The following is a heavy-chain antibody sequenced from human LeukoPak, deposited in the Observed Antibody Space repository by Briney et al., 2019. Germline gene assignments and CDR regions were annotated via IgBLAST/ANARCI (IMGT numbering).Heavy chain of an antibody. D-gene: IGHD6-19*01. CDR3: ARQIRYSSGWYDY. CDR2: IYPGDSDT. Sequence: GESLQISCKGSGYTFTSYWIGWVRQMPGKGLEWMGIIYPGDSDTRYSPSFQGQVTISADKSISTAYLQWSSLKASDTAIYYCARQIRYSSGWYDYWGQGTLVTVSS. CDR1: GYTFTSYW. V-gene: IGHV5-51*01. J-gene: IGHJ4*02.